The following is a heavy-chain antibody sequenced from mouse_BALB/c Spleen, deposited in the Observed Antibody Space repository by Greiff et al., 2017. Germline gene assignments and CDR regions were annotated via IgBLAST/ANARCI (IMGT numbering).Heavy chain of an antibody. Sequence: QVQLQQSGAELVRPGTSVKVSCTASGYAFSNYWLGWVKQRPGHGLEWIGDIYPGGGYTNYNEKFQGKATLTADTSSSTAYMQLSSLTSEDSAVYVCARCVGYAMDYWGQGTSVTVSA. CDR2: IYPGGGYT. CDR3: ARCVGYAMDY. J-gene: IGHJ4*01. CDR1: GYAFSNYW. V-gene: IGHV1-63*02.